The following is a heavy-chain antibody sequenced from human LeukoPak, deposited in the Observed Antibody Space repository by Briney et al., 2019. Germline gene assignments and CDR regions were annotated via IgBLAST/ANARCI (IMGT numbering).Heavy chain of an antibody. J-gene: IGHJ5*02. D-gene: IGHD2-2*01. CDR1: GYTFTGYY. Sequence: ASVKVSCKASGYTFTGYYMHWVRQAPGQGLEWMGWINPNSGGTNYAQKFQGRVTMTRDTSISTAYMELSRLTSDDTAVFYCARDASGHCSGSSCFWFDPWGQGTLVTVSS. CDR3: ARDASGHCSGSSCFWFDP. CDR2: INPNSGGT. V-gene: IGHV1-2*02.